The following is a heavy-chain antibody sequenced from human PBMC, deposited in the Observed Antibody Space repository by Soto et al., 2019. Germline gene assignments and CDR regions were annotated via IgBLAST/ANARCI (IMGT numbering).Heavy chain of an antibody. Sequence: ASVKLSCKASGYTFTSYGISCVRQAPGQGLEWMGWISVGSGNTNYAQKFQERVTITRDMSTSTAYMELSSLRSEDTAVYYCAADQGVGQWLTYYYGMDVWGQGTTVTVSS. CDR1: GYTFTSYG. J-gene: IGHJ6*02. D-gene: IGHD6-19*01. CDR2: ISVGSGNT. V-gene: IGHV1-18*01. CDR3: AADQGVGQWLTYYYGMDV.